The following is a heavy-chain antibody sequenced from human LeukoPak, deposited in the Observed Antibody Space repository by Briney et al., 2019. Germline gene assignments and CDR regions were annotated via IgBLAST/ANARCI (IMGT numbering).Heavy chain of an antibody. J-gene: IGHJ4*02. D-gene: IGHD1-26*01. CDR2: IYSGGST. Sequence: GGSLRRSCSASGFTVSSNYMSWVRQAPGKGLEWVSVIYSGGSTYYADSVKSRFTISRHNSKNTLYLQMNSLRAEDTAVYYCARLGGSPTYLDYWGQGTLVTVSS. CDR1: GFTVSSNY. V-gene: IGHV3-53*04. CDR3: ARLGGSPTYLDY.